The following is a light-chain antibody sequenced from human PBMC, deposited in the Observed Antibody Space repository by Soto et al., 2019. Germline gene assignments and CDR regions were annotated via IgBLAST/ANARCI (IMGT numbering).Light chain of an antibody. CDR2: AVT. CDR1: SSDVGGYNY. Sequence: QSALTQPASVSGSPGQSITISCTGTSSDVGGYNYVSWYQQHPGKAPKLMIYAVTDRPSGVSSRFSGSKSGNTASLTISGLQAADEADYYCSSYTSSSTIFGNGTKVTV. CDR3: SSYTSSSTI. J-gene: IGLJ1*01. V-gene: IGLV2-14*01.